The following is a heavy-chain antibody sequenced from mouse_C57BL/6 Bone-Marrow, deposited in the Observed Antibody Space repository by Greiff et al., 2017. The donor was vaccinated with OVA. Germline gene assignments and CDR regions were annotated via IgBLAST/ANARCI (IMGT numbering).Heavy chain of an antibody. CDR2: INPSTGGT. Sequence: EVQLQQSGPELVKPGASVKISCKASGYSFTSYYMNWVKQSPEKSLEWIGEINPSTGGTTYNQKFKAKATLTVDKSSSTDYMQLKSLTSEDSAVYYWAIGGTSPFAYGGQGTVVTVSA. CDR1: GYSFTSYY. J-gene: IGHJ3*01. CDR3: AIGGTSPFAY. D-gene: IGHD4-1*01. V-gene: IGHV1-42*01.